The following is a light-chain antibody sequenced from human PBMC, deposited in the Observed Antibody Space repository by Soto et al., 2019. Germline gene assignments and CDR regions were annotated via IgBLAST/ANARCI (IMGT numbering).Light chain of an antibody. CDR1: QSVSSNY. Sequence: EIVLTQSPATLSLSPGERATLSCGASQSVSSNYVAWYQQKPGLAPRLLIYDASSRATGIPDRFSGSGSGTDFTLTISRLEPEDFAVYYCQQYGSSGNVFGGGTKVEIK. V-gene: IGKV3D-20*01. J-gene: IGKJ4*01. CDR2: DAS. CDR3: QQYGSSGNV.